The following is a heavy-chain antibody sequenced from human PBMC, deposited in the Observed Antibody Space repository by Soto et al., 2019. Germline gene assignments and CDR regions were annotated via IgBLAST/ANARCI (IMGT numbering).Heavy chain of an antibody. J-gene: IGHJ5*02. CDR1: GDTFTSYY. D-gene: IGHD1-1*01. V-gene: IGHV1-46*01. Sequence: QVRLVQSGAEVKAPGASVKVSCKAPGDTFTSYYMHWVRQAPGHGLEWMGVINPNGGSIRFAQKFQGRVTMTSDTSRSTAYMELSSLRSDDTAVYYCASHDPGARFDPWGQGTLVIVSS. CDR3: ASHDPGARFDP. CDR2: INPNGGSI.